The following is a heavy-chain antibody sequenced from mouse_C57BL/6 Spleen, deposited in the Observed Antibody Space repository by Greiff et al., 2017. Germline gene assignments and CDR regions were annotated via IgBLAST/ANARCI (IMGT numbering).Heavy chain of an antibody. D-gene: IGHD2-3*01. Sequence: EVKLVESGGGLVKPGGSLKLSCAASGFTFSSYAMSWVRQTPEKRLEWVATISDGGSYTYYPDNVKGRFTISRDNAKNNLYLQMSHLKSEDTAMYYCARDDGYLDYWGQGTTLTVSS. V-gene: IGHV5-4*01. CDR1: GFTFSSYA. CDR3: ARDDGYLDY. CDR2: ISDGGSYT. J-gene: IGHJ2*01.